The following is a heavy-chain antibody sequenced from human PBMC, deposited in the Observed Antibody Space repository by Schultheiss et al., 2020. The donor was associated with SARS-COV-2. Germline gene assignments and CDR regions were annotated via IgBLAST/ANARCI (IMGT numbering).Heavy chain of an antibody. CDR3: ARDVSAAGSSYYYYYYGMDV. V-gene: IGHV7-4-1*02. J-gene: IGHJ6*02. D-gene: IGHD6-13*01. CDR1: GGTFSSYA. CDR2: INTNTGNP. Sequence: ASVKVSCKASGGTFSSYAISWVRQAPGQGLEWVGWINTNTGNPTYAQGFTGRFVFSLDTSVSTAYLQISSLKAEDTAVYYCARDVSAAGSSYYYYYYGMDVWGQGTTVTVSS.